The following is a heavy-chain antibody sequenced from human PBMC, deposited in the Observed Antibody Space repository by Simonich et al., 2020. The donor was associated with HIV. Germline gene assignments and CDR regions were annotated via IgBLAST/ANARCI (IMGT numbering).Heavy chain of an antibody. CDR3: ARGRKRWLQLHTGGAFDI. V-gene: IGHV4-34*01. CDR1: GGSFSGYY. J-gene: IGHJ3*02. D-gene: IGHD5-12*01. Sequence: QVQLQQWGAGLLKPSETLSLTCAVYGGSFSGYYWSWIRQPPGKGLEWIGEINHSVSTNYNPSLKSRVNISVDTSKNHFSLKLSSVTAADTAVYYGARGRKRWLQLHTGGAFDIWGQGTMVTVSS. CDR2: INHSVST.